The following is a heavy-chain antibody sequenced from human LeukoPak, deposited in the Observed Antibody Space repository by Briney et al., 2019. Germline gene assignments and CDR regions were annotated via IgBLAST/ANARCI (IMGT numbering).Heavy chain of an antibody. D-gene: IGHD6-13*01. Sequence: ASVKVSCKASGYTFTSYGISWVRQAPGQGLEWMGWISAYNGNTNYAQKLQGRVTMTTDTSTSTAYMELRSLRSDDTAVYYCARVGAYSSSWYDIIDYWGQGTLVTVSS. V-gene: IGHV1-18*01. CDR3: ARVGAYSSSWYDIIDY. CDR2: ISAYNGNT. CDR1: GYTFTSYG. J-gene: IGHJ4*02.